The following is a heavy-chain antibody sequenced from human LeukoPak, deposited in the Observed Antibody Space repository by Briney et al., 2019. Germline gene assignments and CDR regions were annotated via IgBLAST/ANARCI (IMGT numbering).Heavy chain of an antibody. CDR1: GGSISSSSYY. D-gene: IGHD6-13*01. CDR2: IYYSGST. V-gene: IGHV4-39*01. CDR3: ARHEGAAAADADYFDY. J-gene: IGHJ4*02. Sequence: SETLSLTCTVSGGSISSSSYYWGWIHQPPGKGLEWIGSIYYSGSTYYNPSLKSRVTISVDTSKNQFSLKLSSVTAADTAVYYCARHEGAAAADADYFDYWGQGTLVTVSS.